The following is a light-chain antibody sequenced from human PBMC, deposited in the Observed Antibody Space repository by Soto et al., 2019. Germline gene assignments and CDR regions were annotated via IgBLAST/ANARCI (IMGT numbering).Light chain of an antibody. J-gene: IGLJ2*01. CDR3: CSYAGSSTLV. CDR2: ERS. V-gene: IGLV2-23*01. Sequence: QSALTQPASVSGSPGQSITISCTGTSSDVGSYKFVSWYQQHPGKAPKLMIYERSKRPSGVSNRFSGSKSGNTASLTISGLQAEDEDDYYCCSYAGSSTLVFGGGTQLTVL. CDR1: SSDVGSYKF.